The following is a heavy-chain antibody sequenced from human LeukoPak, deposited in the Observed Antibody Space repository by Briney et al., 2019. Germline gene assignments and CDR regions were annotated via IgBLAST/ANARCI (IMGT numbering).Heavy chain of an antibody. CDR2: IKQDGSEK. Sequence: QPGGSLRLSCAASGFIFSNYWMYWVRQAPGKGLEWVANIKQDGSEKCYVDSVRGRFTISRDNAKNSLYLQMNSLRGEDTGIYYCASWSSVWGKGTTVTVSS. J-gene: IGHJ6*04. V-gene: IGHV3-7*01. CDR1: GFIFSNYW. CDR3: ASWSSV. D-gene: IGHD2-8*02.